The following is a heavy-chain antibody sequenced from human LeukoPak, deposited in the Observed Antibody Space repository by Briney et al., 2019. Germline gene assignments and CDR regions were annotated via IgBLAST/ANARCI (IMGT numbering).Heavy chain of an antibody. CDR1: GGSISSYY. D-gene: IGHD6-19*01. Sequence: SETLSLTCTVSGGSISSYYWSWIRQPAGKGLEWIGRIYTSGSTNYNPSLKSRVTMSVDTSKNQFSLKLSSVTAADTAVYYCARAGVAGTSQRLYYYYYGMDVWGQGTTVTVSS. CDR2: IYTSGST. CDR3: ARAGVAGTSQRLYYYYYGMDV. V-gene: IGHV4-4*07. J-gene: IGHJ6*02.